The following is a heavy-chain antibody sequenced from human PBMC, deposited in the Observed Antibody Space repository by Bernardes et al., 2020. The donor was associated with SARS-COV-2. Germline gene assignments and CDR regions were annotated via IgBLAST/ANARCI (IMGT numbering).Heavy chain of an antibody. J-gene: IGHJ4*02. V-gene: IGHV3-74*01. CDR1: GFTFGSYW. D-gene: IGHD7-27*01. CDR2: INTGGSDT. CDR3: VRSAFYQSTGYYYDS. Sequence: GSLRLSCVASGFTFGSYWMHWVRQGPGEGLVWVSRINTGGSDTTYADSVKGRFTISRDNARNTVYLQMNGLRTGDTAVYYCVRSAFYQSTGYYYDSWGQGALVTVSS.